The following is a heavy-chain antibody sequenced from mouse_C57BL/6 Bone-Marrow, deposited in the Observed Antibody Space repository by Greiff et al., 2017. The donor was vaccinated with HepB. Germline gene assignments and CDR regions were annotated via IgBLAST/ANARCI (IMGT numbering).Heavy chain of an antibody. Sequence: QVQLQQPGAELVKPGASVKLSCKASGYTFTSYWMQWVKQRPGQGLEWIGEIDPSDSYTNYNQKFKGKATLTVDTSSSTAYMQLSSLTSEDSAVYYCAGGGWLLLERIYYFDYWGQGTTLTVSS. J-gene: IGHJ2*01. V-gene: IGHV1-50*01. CDR1: GYTFTSYW. D-gene: IGHD2-3*01. CDR2: IDPSDSYT. CDR3: AGGGWLLLERIYYFDY.